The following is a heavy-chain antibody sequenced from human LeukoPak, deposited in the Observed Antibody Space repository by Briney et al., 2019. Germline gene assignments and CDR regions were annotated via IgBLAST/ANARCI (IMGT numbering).Heavy chain of an antibody. V-gene: IGHV1-24*01. CDR3: ATTAAAGSSWFDP. CDR2: FDPEDGET. D-gene: IGHD6-13*01. J-gene: IGHJ5*02. CDR1: GYTLTELS. Sequence: ASGKVSRKVSGYTLTELSMHWVRQAPGKGLEWMGGFDPEDGETIYAQKFQGRVTITEDTSTDTAYMELSSLRSEDTAVYYCATTAAAGSSWFDPWGQGTLVTVSS.